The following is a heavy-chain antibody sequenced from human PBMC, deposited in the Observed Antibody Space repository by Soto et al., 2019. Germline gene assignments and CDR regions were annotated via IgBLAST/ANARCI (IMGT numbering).Heavy chain of an antibody. V-gene: IGHV4-39*07. CDR2: IYYSGST. J-gene: IGHJ5*02. CDR1: GGSISSSIYY. Sequence: SETLSLTCTVSGGSISSSIYYWGWIRQPPGKGLEWIGNIYYSGSTYYNPSLKSRVTMSVDKTKNDVSLKLTSVTAADTAVYYCARVLRGWFDPWGQGTPVTVSS. CDR3: ARVLRGWFDP.